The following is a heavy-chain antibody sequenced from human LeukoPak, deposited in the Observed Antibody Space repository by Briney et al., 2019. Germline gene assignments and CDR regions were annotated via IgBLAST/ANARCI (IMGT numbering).Heavy chain of an antibody. J-gene: IGHJ5*02. V-gene: IGHV1-69*06. CDR2: IIPIFGTA. D-gene: IGHD6-19*01. Sequence: ASVKVSCKAPGGTFSSYAISWVRQAPGQGLEWMGGIIPIFGTANYAQKFQGRVTITADKSTSTAYMELSILRSEDTAVYYCARDAPYSSGRTWGQGTLVTVSS. CDR1: GGTFSSYA. CDR3: ARDAPYSSGRT.